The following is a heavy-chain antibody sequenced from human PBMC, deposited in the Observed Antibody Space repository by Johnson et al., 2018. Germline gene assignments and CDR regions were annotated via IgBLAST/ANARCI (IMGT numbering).Heavy chain of an antibody. J-gene: IGHJ3*01. CDR2: TRNKAHSYTT. Sequence: VQLVQSGGGLVQHSRSIRLSCAASGFTFSSYSMNWVRQAPGKGLEWVGRTRNKAHSYTTEYAASVKDRFTISRDESKNSLSLQMNSLKTEDTAVYYCTRERYYYDISGYSPGAFDFWGQGTLVAVSS. CDR3: TRERYYYDISGYSPGAFDF. D-gene: IGHD3-22*01. V-gene: IGHV3-72*01. CDR1: GFTFSSYS.